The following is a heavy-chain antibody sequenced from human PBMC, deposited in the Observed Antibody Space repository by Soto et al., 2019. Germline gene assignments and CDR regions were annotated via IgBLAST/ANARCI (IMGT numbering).Heavy chain of an antibody. Sequence: GESLKISCKGSGYSFTSYWIGWVRQMPGKGLEWMGIIYPGDSDTRYSPSFQGQVTISADKSISTAYLQWSSLKASDTAMYYCARHSVPAAIRYYYGMDVWGQGTTVTVSS. D-gene: IGHD2-2*01. CDR3: ARHSVPAAIRYYYGMDV. V-gene: IGHV5-51*01. J-gene: IGHJ6*01. CDR2: IYPGDSDT. CDR1: GYSFTSYW.